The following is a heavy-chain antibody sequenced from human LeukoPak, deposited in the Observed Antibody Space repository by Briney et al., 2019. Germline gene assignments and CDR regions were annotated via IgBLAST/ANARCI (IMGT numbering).Heavy chain of an antibody. J-gene: IGHJ5*02. CDR3: ASGGSSSWYRWFDP. D-gene: IGHD6-13*01. CDR2: IYYSGST. CDR1: GGSISSSSYC. V-gene: IGHV4-39*01. Sequence: SETLSLTCTVSGGSISSSSYCWGWIRQPPGKGLEWIGTIYYSGSTYYNPSLKSRVTISVDTSKNQFSLKLSSVTATGTAVYYCASGGSSSWYRWFDPWGQGTLVTVSS.